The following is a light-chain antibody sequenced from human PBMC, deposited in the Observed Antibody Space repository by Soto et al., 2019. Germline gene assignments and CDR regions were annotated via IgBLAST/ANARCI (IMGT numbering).Light chain of an antibody. CDR2: SAS. Sequence: DIQMTQSPSSLSASVGDRVTITCRASQGISNYLAWYQQKPGKVPQLLIYSASVLQSGVPSRFSGSGSETDFTLTISSLQPEDVETYYCQKYNSALWTCGQGTKVDIK. CDR1: QGISNY. CDR3: QKYNSALWT. V-gene: IGKV1-27*01. J-gene: IGKJ1*01.